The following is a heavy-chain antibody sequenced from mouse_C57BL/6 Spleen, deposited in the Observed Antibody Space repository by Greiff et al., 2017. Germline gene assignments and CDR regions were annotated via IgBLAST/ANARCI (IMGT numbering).Heavy chain of an antibody. Sequence: QVQLQQPGAELVRPGSSVKLSCKASGYTFTSYWMHWVKQRPIQGLEWIGNIDPSDSETHYNQKFKDKATLTVDKSSSTAYMQLSSLTSEDSAVYYCARSEYYGSLYWYFDVWGTGTTVTGSS. V-gene: IGHV1-52*01. J-gene: IGHJ1*03. CDR3: ARSEYYGSLYWYFDV. CDR2: IDPSDSET. CDR1: GYTFTSYW. D-gene: IGHD1-1*01.